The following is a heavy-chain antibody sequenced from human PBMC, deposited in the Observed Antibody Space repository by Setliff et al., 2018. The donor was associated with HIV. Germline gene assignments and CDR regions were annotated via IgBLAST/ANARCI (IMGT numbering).Heavy chain of an antibody. D-gene: IGHD3-22*01. CDR3: ARLMHYYDSFWVLWRENYFDS. CDR1: GGSISSGSHY. J-gene: IGHJ4*01. Sequence: PSETLSLTCTVSGGSISSGSHYWSWIRQPAGKGLEWIGLIYTSGRTNYNPSLKSRVTISVDRSKNQFSLNLSSVTAADTALYYCARLMHYYDSFWVLWRENYFDSWGRGTLVTVSS. CDR2: IYTSGRT. V-gene: IGHV4-61*02.